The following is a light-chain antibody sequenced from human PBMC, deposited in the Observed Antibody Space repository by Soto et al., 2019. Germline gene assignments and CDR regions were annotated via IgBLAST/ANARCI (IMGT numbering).Light chain of an antibody. V-gene: IGLV2-23*02. J-gene: IGLJ2*01. CDR3: CSYAGSSTVV. CDR2: EVS. Sequence: QSVLTQPASVSGSPGQSITISCTGTSSDVGSYNLVSWYQQHPGKAPKLMIYEVSKRPSGVSNRFSGSKSGNTASLTISGLQYEYEADYYCCSYAGSSTVVFGGGTKLTVL. CDR1: SSDVGSYNL.